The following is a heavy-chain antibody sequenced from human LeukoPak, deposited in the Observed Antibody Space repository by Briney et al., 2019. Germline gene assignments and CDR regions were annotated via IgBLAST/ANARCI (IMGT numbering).Heavy chain of an antibody. CDR1: GFTFSSYA. D-gene: IGHD3-22*01. V-gene: IGHV3-23*01. Sequence: GGSLRLSCAASGFTFSSYAMSWVRQAPGKGLEWVSAISGSGGSTYYADSVKGRFTISRDNSKNTLYLQMNSLRAEDTAVYYCAKDSRNYYDSSGYYSTRYYFDYWGQGTLVTVSS. CDR2: ISGSGGST. CDR3: AKDSRNYYDSSGYYSTRYYFDY. J-gene: IGHJ4*02.